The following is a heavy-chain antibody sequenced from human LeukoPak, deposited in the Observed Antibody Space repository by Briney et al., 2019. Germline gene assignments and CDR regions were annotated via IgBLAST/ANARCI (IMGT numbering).Heavy chain of an antibody. CDR3: ARSYCSGGSCSHDYGDF. CDR1: GYTFIRYD. Sequence: GASVKVSCKASGYTFIRYDINWVRQAAGQGLEWMGWMDPNSGNAGYAQKFQGRVALTRDTSISTAYMELRSLRSEDTAMYYCARSYCSGGSCSHDYGDFWGQGALLTVSS. J-gene: IGHJ4*02. V-gene: IGHV1-8*03. CDR2: MDPNSGNA. D-gene: IGHD2-15*01.